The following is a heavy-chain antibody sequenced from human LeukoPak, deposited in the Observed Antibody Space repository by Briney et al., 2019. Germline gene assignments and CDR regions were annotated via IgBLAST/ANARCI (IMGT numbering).Heavy chain of an antibody. V-gene: IGHV4-38-2*01. D-gene: IGHD3-10*01. CDR1: GYSIGSGFY. J-gene: IGHJ6*04. Sequence: SETLSLTCAVSGYSIGSGFYWGWIRQPPGKGLEWIGSIFHSGSTYYNPSLKSRVAISVDTSKNQFSLKLSSVTAADTALYYCARASGSFGSGSYYYSGMDVWGKGTTVTVSS. CDR3: ARASGSFGSGSYYYSGMDV. CDR2: IFHSGST.